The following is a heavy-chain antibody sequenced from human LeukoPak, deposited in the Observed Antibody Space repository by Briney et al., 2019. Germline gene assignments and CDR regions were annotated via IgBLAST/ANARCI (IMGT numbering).Heavy chain of an antibody. CDR2: INHSGST. V-gene: IGHV4-34*01. CDR3: ARGGGYCTNNVCPPWFDP. CDR1: GGSFSGFY. Sequence: SETLSLTCSVYGGSFSGFYWNWIRQPPGKGLEWIGEINHSGSTHYSPSLKSRLSISVDPSKNQFSLKLSSVTAADTAVYYCARGGGYCTNNVCPPWFDPWGQGALVTVSS. D-gene: IGHD2-8*01. J-gene: IGHJ5*02.